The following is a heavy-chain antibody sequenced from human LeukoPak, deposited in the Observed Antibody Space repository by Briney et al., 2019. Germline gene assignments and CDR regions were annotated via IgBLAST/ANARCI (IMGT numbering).Heavy chain of an antibody. CDR1: GYSFSTYW. J-gene: IGHJ4*02. CDR3: ARSHSSSWLDY. CDR2: IYPGDSDT. Sequence: GESLKISCKGSGYSFSTYWIGWVRQMPGKGLEWMGIIYPGDSDTRYSPSFQGQVTISADKSISTAYLQWSSLKASDTAMYFCARSHSSSWLDYWGQGTLVTVSS. V-gene: IGHV5-51*01. D-gene: IGHD6-13*01.